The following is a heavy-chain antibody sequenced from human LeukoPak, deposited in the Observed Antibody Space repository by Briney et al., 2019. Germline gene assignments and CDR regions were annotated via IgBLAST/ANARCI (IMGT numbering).Heavy chain of an antibody. CDR3: ARSYSSSSGNWFDP. J-gene: IGHJ5*02. V-gene: IGHV4-59*01. D-gene: IGHD6-6*01. CDR2: IYYSGST. Sequence: SETLSLTCTVSGGSISSYYWSWIRQPPGKGLEWIGYIYYSGSTNYNPSLKSRVTISVDTSKNQFSLKLSSVTAADTAVYYCARSYSSSSGNWFDPWGQGTLVTVSS. CDR1: GGSISSYY.